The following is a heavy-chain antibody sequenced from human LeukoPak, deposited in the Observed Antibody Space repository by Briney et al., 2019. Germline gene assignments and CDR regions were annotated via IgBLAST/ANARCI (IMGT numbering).Heavy chain of an antibody. D-gene: IGHD1-26*01. Sequence: GGSLRLSCAASGFTFSTYGMHWVRQAPGKRLEWVPVTWYDGSYKYYGDSVKGRFTISRDNSKNTLYLQMASLRVEDAAVYYCARQFDGSHPNAFDIWGQGTMVTVSS. CDR1: GFTFSTYG. CDR2: TWYDGSYK. J-gene: IGHJ3*02. V-gene: IGHV3-33*01. CDR3: ARQFDGSHPNAFDI.